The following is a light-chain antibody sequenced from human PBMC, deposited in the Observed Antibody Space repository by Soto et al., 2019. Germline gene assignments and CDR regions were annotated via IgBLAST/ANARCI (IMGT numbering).Light chain of an antibody. Sequence: DIQMTQPPSTLSASVGDRVSVTCRASQSISTSLAWYQQKPGKAPKLLIYKASSLESGVPSRFSGSGSGTEFTLTISSLQPDDFATYYCQQYNTFSGTFGQGTKVDIK. V-gene: IGKV1-5*03. CDR1: QSISTS. J-gene: IGKJ1*01. CDR3: QQYNTFSGT. CDR2: KAS.